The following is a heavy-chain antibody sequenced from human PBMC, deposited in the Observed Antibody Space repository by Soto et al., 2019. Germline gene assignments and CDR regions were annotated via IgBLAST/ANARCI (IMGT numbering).Heavy chain of an antibody. V-gene: IGHV4-59*01. CDR2: IYYSGST. J-gene: IGHJ4*02. CDR3: ARGGDYVSRLFDY. Sequence: SETLSLTCTVSGGSIVSYYCSFIRHPPWKGLEWIGYIYYSGSTNYNPSLKSRVTISVDTSKNQFSLKLSSVTAADTAVYYCARGGDYVSRLFDYWGQGTLVTVSS. D-gene: IGHD2-21*02. CDR1: GGSIVSYY.